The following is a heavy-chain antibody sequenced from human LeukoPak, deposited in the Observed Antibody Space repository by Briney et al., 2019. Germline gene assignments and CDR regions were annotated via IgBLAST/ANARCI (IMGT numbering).Heavy chain of an antibody. V-gene: IGHV4-59*01. J-gene: IGHJ4*02. CDR2: TFRSVTT. CDR3: VTVTTRLYYFDY. CDR1: GASISSYY. Sequence: SETLSLTCTVSGASISSYYWSWIRQPPGKGLEWIGYTFRSVTTKYHPSLQSRVSISLDTSKNQFSLDMTSVTVADTAVYYCVTVTTRLYYFDYWGQGTLVTVSS. D-gene: IGHD4-17*01.